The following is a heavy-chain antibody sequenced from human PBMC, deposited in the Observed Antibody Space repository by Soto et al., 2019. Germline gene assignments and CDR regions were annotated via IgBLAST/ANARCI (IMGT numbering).Heavy chain of an antibody. CDR1: GGTFSSYA. D-gene: IGHD4-17*01. V-gene: IGHV1-69*01. Sequence: QVQLVQSGAEVKKPGSSVKVSCKASGGTFSSYAISWVRQAPGQGLEWMGGIIPIFGTANYAQKFQGRVTTNADESTSTAYMELSSLRSEDTAVYYCARARRPSTVTRYYYYGMDVWGQGTTVTVSS. CDR3: ARARRPSTVTRYYYYGMDV. CDR2: IIPIFGTA. J-gene: IGHJ6*02.